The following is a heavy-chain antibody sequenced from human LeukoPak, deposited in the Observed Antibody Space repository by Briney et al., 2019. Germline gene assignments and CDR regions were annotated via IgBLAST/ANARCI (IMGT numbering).Heavy chain of an antibody. CDR2: INDDGSTT. V-gene: IGHV3-74*01. CDR1: GFTFSRSW. J-gene: IGHJ4*02. Sequence: GGSLRLSCAASGFTFSRSWMHWVRQAPGKGLVWVSRINDDGSTTSYADSVKGRFTISRDNAKKTLFLQMNSLRAEVTGVYYCARGPAANSGNYYVGDYWGQGTLVTVSS. CDR3: ARGPAANSGNYYVGDY. D-gene: IGHD1-26*01.